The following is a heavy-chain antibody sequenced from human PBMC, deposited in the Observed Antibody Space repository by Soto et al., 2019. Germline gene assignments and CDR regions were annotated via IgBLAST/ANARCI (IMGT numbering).Heavy chain of an antibody. V-gene: IGHV3-23*01. CDR3: AKAVGGLRYFYWLPTFDY. CDR1: GVTFISYA. D-gene: IGHD3-9*01. Sequence: VQLLESGGGLVQPGGYLRLSCAASGVTFISYAMSWVRHAPGKGLEWVSSISGSGGSTYYADSVKGRFTISRDNSTNTLSLQMNRLRAEDTAVYYCAKAVGGLRYFYWLPTFDYWGQGTLVTVSS. J-gene: IGHJ4*02. CDR2: ISGSGGST.